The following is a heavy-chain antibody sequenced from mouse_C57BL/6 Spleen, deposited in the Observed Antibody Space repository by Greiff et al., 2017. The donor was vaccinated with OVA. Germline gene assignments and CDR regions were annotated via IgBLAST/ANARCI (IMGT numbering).Heavy chain of an antibody. V-gene: IGHV1-50*01. CDR2: IDPSDSYT. Sequence: QVQLQQPGAELVKPGASVKLSCKASGYTFTSYWMPWVKQRPGQGLEWIGEIDPSDSYTNYNQKFKGKATLTVDTSSSTAYMQLSSLTSEDSAVYYCARWGEGWYFDVWGTGTTVTVSS. J-gene: IGHJ1*03. CDR3: ARWGEGWYFDV. CDR1: GYTFTSYW.